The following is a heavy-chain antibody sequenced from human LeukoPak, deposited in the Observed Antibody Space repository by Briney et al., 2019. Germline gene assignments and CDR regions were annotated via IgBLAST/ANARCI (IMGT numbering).Heavy chain of an antibody. CDR3: AKGGGWLYYFDY. J-gene: IGHJ4*02. CDR2: ISYDGSNK. D-gene: IGHD4-23*01. V-gene: IGHV3-30*18. CDR1: GFTFTNHG. Sequence: GGSLRLSCVASGFTFTNHGMHWVRQAPGKGLEWVAVISYDGSNKYYADSVKGRFTISRDNSKNTLYLQMNSLRAEDTAVYYCAKGGGWLYYFDYWGQGTLVTVSS.